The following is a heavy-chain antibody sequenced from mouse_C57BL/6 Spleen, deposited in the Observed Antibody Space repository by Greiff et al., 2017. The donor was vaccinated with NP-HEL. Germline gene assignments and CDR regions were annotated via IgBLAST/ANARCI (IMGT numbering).Heavy chain of an antibody. CDR3: ARSHSSGYVLYYYYAMDY. CDR2: IHPNSGST. V-gene: IGHV1-64*01. CDR1: GYTFTSYW. J-gene: IGHJ4*01. D-gene: IGHD3-2*02. Sequence: QVQLKQPGAELVKPGASVKLSCKASGYTFTSYWMHWVKQRPGQGLEWIGMIHPNSGSTNYNEKFKSKATLTVDKSSSTAYMQLSSLTSEDSAVYYCARSHSSGYVLYYYYAMDYWGQGTSVTVSS.